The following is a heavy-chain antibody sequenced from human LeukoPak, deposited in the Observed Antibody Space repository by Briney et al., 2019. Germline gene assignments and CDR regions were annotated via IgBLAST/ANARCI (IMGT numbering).Heavy chain of an antibody. Sequence: SETLSLTCTVSGGSISSSNYYWGWIRQPPGKGLEWIGNIYYSGSTYYNPSFKSRLTISVDTSKNQFSLKLSSVTAADAAVYYCASLRTGDFDYWGQGALVTVSS. D-gene: IGHD3-10*01. CDR3: ASLRTGDFDY. CDR1: GGSISSSNYY. V-gene: IGHV4-39*01. CDR2: IYYSGST. J-gene: IGHJ4*02.